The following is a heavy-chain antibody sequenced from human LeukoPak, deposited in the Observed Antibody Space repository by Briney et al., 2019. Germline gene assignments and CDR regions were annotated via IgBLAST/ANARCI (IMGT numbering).Heavy chain of an antibody. Sequence: GASLRLACAASGFTFSNYAMSWVRQAPGKGLEWVSAILGSGGSTYYADSVKGRFTVSRDNSKSTLYLQMNSLRAEDTALYYCAKWGDYDVLTGYYVPDYWGQGTLVTVSS. D-gene: IGHD3-9*01. CDR3: AKWGDYDVLTGYYVPDY. CDR1: GFTFSNYA. J-gene: IGHJ4*02. V-gene: IGHV3-23*01. CDR2: ILGSGGST.